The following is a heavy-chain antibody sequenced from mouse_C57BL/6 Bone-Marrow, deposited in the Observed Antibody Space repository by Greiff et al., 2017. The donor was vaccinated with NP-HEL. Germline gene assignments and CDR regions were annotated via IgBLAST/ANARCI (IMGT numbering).Heavy chain of an antibody. J-gene: IGHJ1*03. D-gene: IGHD1-1*01. CDR1: GYTFTSYW. CDR2: IHPNSGST. CDR3: ARPHKYYGSSYDWYFDV. V-gene: IGHV1-64*01. Sequence: QVHVKQPGAELVKPGASVKLSCKASGYTFTSYWMHWVKQRPGQGLEWIGMIHPNSGSTNYNEKFKSKATLTVDKSSSTAYMQLSSLTSEDSAVYYCARPHKYYGSSYDWYFDVWGTGTTVTVSS.